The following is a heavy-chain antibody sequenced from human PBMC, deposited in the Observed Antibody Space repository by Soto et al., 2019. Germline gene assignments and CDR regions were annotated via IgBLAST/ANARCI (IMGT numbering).Heavy chain of an antibody. D-gene: IGHD6-13*01. Sequence: QVQLVESGGGVVQPGRSLRLSCAASGFTFSSYGMHWVRQAPGKGLEWVAVISYDGSNKYYADSVKGRFTISRDDSKNTLYLQMNSLRAEDTAVYYCATRSGAAAGTLVYWGQGTLVSVSS. J-gene: IGHJ4*02. V-gene: IGHV3-30*03. CDR1: GFTFSSYG. CDR2: ISYDGSNK. CDR3: ATRSGAAAGTLVY.